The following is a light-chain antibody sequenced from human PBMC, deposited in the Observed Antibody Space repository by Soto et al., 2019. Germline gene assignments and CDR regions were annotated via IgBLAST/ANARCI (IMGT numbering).Light chain of an antibody. Sequence: QSVLTQPPSASGTPGQRVTISCSGSSSNIGSSYVFWYQQLPGTAPKLLIYSNTQRPSGVPDRFSGSKSGTSASLAISGLRSEDEADYYCAAWDDSLGGHVFGTGTKLTVL. V-gene: IGLV1-47*02. J-gene: IGLJ1*01. CDR1: SSNIGSSY. CDR3: AAWDDSLGGHV. CDR2: SNT.